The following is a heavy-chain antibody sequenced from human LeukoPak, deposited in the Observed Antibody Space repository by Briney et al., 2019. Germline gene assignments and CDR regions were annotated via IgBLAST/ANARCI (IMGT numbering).Heavy chain of an antibody. J-gene: IGHJ6*02. CDR2: TWYDGSYK. Sequence: PGGSLRLSSAASGFPFSSYGMHWVRQAPGKGLEWVAVTWYDGSYKWYADSVKGRFTISRDNFKSTLYLQMDSLRAEDTAVYYCARDRGSVGATAFGMDVWGQGTTVAVFS. V-gene: IGHV3-33*01. CDR3: ARDRGSVGATAFGMDV. CDR1: GFPFSSYG. D-gene: IGHD1-26*01.